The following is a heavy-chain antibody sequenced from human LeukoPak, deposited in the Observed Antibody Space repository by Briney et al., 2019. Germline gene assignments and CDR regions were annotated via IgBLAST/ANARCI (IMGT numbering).Heavy chain of an antibody. CDR2: INWNGGST. CDR3: ARYNWNYKAFDI. J-gene: IGHJ3*02. Sequence: GGSLRLSCAASGFTFDDYGMSWVRQAPGKGLEWVSGINWNGGSTGYADSVKGRFTISRDNAKNSLYLQMNSLRAEDTAVYYCARYNWNYKAFDIWGQGTMVTVSS. V-gene: IGHV3-20*04. CDR1: GFTFDDYG. D-gene: IGHD1-7*01.